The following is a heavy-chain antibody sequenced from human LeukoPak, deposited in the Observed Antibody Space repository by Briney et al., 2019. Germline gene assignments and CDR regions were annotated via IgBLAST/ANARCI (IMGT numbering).Heavy chain of an antibody. CDR2: IYYSGST. J-gene: IGHJ4*02. CDR1: GGSISSYY. V-gene: IGHV4-59*01. CDR3: AREYYYDSSGYYFFDY. Sequence: SETLSLTCTVSGGSISSYYWSWIRQPPGKGLEWIGYIYYSGSTNYNPSLKSRVTISVDTSKNQFYLKLSSVTAADTAVYYCAREYYYDSSGYYFFDYWGQGTLVTVSS. D-gene: IGHD3-22*01.